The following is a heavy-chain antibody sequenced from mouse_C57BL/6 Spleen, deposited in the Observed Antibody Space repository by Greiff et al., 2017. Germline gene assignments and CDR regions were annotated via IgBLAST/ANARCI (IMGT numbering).Heavy chain of an antibody. CDR2: IDPETGGT. Sequence: QVHVKQSGAELVRPGASVTLSCKASGYTFTDYEMHWVKQTPVHGLEWIGAIDPETGGTAYNQKFKGKAILTADKSSSTAYMELRSLTSEDSAVYYCTTYYSNYRYFDYWGQGTTLTVSS. V-gene: IGHV1-15*01. CDR1: GYTFTDYE. J-gene: IGHJ2*01. D-gene: IGHD2-5*01. CDR3: TTYYSNYRYFDY.